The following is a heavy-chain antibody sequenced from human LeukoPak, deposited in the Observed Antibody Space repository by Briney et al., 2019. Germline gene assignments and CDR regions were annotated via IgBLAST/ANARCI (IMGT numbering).Heavy chain of an antibody. CDR3: AREISVAGAYYYYGMDV. V-gene: IGHV3-48*03. J-gene: IGHJ6*04. CDR1: GFTLSRHE. CDR2: ISSSGSTM. D-gene: IGHD6-19*01. Sequence: GGSLRLSCAASGFTLSRHEMNWVRQAPGKGLEGVSYISSSGSTMYYADSVKGRFTISRDNAKKSLYLQMNSRRAEDTAVYYCAREISVAGAYYYYGMDVWGKGTTVTVSS.